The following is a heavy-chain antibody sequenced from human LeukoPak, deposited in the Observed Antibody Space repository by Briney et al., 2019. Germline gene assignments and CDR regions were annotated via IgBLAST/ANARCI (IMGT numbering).Heavy chain of an antibody. D-gene: IGHD3-10*01. CDR1: GFTFSSYA. V-gene: IGHV3-23*01. Sequence: LSGGSLRLSCAASGFTFSSYAMSWVRQAPGEGLEWVSAISGSGGSTYYADSVKGRFTISRDNSKNTLYLQMNSLRAEDTAVYYCAKAGLPMVRGVTPDYWGQGTLVTVSS. CDR3: AKAGLPMVRGVTPDY. J-gene: IGHJ4*02. CDR2: ISGSGGST.